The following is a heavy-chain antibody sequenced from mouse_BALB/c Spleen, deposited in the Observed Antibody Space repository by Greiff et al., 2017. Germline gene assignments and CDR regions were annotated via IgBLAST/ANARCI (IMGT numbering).Heavy chain of an antibody. J-gene: IGHJ2*01. Sequence: EVQLQQSGGGLVQPGGSRKLSCAASGFTFSSFGMHWVRQAPEKGLEWVAYISSGSSTIYYADTVKGRFTISRDNPKNTLFLQMTSLRSEDTAMYYCARSGFLDYWGQGTTLTVSS. V-gene: IGHV5-17*02. D-gene: IGHD3-1*01. CDR2: ISSGSSTI. CDR1: GFTFSSFG. CDR3: ARSGFLDY.